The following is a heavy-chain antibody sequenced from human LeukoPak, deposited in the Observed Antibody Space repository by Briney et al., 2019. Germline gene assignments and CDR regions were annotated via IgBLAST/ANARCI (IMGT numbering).Heavy chain of an antibody. CDR3: ARDRVGATNSHIYYFDY. D-gene: IGHD1-26*01. J-gene: IGHJ4*02. V-gene: IGHV1-18*01. Sequence: ASVKVSCKASGYIFTNYGLSWVRQAPGQGLEWVGWISTKNGNTNCAQKLQDRVTMTTDTSTSTAYMELRSLTSDDTAVYYCARDRVGATNSHIYYFDYWGQGTLVTVSS. CDR1: GYIFTNYG. CDR2: ISTKNGNT.